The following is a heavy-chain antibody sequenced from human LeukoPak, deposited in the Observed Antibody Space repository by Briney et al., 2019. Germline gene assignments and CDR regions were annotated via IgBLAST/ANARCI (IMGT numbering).Heavy chain of an antibody. J-gene: IGHJ3*01. CDR1: GFTFSEYT. CDR3: AREFTIFGVVIQRYDAFDV. Sequence: GGSLRLSCAASGFTFSEYTIHWVRQAPGKGLEWVAVMSNDGSIKKYANSVKGRFTISRDNSKSMLYLQMDSLRAEDTAVYYCAREFTIFGVVIQRYDAFDVWGQGTIVTVSS. D-gene: IGHD3-3*01. V-gene: IGHV3-30-3*01. CDR2: MSNDGSIK.